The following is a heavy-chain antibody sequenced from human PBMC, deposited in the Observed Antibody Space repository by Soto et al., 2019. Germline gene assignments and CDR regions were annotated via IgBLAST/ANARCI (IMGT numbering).Heavy chain of an antibody. J-gene: IGHJ4*02. Sequence: EVQLLESGGGLVQPGGSLRLSCAASGFTFSSYAMSWVRQAPGRGLEWVSAITGTAGTTYYSDSVKGRFTISRDNSMNSQYLQMSGRTADDTARYYCANAPVWGGASKCDYWRQGTLVAVSS. CDR1: GFTFSSYA. CDR3: ANAPVWGGASKCDY. CDR2: ITGTAGTT. D-gene: IGHD1-26*01. V-gene: IGHV3-23*01.